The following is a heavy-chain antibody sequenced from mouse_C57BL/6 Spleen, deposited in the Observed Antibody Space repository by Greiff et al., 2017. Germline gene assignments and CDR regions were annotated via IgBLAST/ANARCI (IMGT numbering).Heavy chain of an antibody. CDR1: GYTFTSYW. CDR3: ARSSRSGAIDY. CDR2: IDPSDSYT. J-gene: IGHJ4*01. D-gene: IGHD3-2*02. V-gene: IGHV1-50*01. Sequence: QVQLKQPGAELVKPGASVKLSCKASGYTFTSYWMQWVKQRPGQGLEWIGEIDPSDSYTNYNQKFKGKATLTVDTSSSTAYMQLSSLTSEDSAVYYCARSSRSGAIDYWGQGTSVTVSS.